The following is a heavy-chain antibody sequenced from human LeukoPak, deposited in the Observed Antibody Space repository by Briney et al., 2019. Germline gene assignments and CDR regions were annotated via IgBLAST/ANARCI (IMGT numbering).Heavy chain of an antibody. CDR3: AKDGIRYYYDSSGYYGDY. Sequence: SLRLSCAASGFSFSSYGMHWVRQAPGKGLEWVAVISDEGSNEYYADSVKGRFTISRDNSKNTLYLQMTSLRAEDTAVYYCAKDGIRYYYDSSGYYGDYWGQGTLVTVSS. J-gene: IGHJ4*02. D-gene: IGHD3-22*01. CDR2: ISDEGSNE. V-gene: IGHV3-30*18. CDR1: GFSFSSYG.